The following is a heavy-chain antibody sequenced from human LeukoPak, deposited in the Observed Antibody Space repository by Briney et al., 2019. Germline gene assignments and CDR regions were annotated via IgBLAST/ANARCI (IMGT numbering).Heavy chain of an antibody. CDR1: GFTFSSYG. J-gene: IGHJ4*02. CDR2: IWYDGSNK. CDR3: TRGTPEYSSSWYDY. V-gene: IGHV3-33*01. Sequence: SGGSLRLSCAASGFTFSSYGMHWVRQAPGKGLEWVAVIWYDGSNKYYADSVKGRFTISRVNSKNTLYLQMNSLRAEDTAVYYCTRGTPEYSSSWYDYWGQGTLVTVSS. D-gene: IGHD6-13*01.